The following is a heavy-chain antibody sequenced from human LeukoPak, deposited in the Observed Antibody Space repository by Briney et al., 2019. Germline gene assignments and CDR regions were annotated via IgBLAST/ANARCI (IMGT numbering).Heavy chain of an antibody. D-gene: IGHD6-13*01. V-gene: IGHV1-18*01. J-gene: IGHJ4*02. CDR3: ARVAGSSWYTYFDY. CDR2: ISAYNGNT. CDR1: GYTFTSYG. Sequence: ASVKVPCKASGYTFTSYGISWVRQAPGQGLEWMGWISAYNGNTNYAQKLQGRVTMTTDTSTSTAYMELRSLRSDDTAVYYCARVAGSSWYTYFDYWGQGTLVTVSS.